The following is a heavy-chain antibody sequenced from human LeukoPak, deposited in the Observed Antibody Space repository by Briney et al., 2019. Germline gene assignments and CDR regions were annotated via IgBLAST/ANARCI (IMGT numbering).Heavy chain of an antibody. Sequence: SETLSLTCTVSGGSVTSGPNYWDWIRRPAGKGLEWIGRIQTSGRVNYNPSLKSRVTVYLDTPKNLVSLQLTSETAADTAVYYCARDRGNADYGDYFDSWGQGTQVTVSS. CDR3: ARDRGNADYGDYFDS. D-gene: IGHD4-17*01. J-gene: IGHJ4*02. V-gene: IGHV4-61*02. CDR1: GGSVTSGPNY. CDR2: IQTSGRV.